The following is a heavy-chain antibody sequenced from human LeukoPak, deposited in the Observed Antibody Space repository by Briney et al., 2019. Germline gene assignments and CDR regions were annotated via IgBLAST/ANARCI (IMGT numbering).Heavy chain of an antibody. CDR3: ARAYSSGWPFDY. J-gene: IGHJ4*02. V-gene: IGHV3-30*03. CDR2: ISYDGSNK. CDR1: GFTFSNYG. D-gene: IGHD6-19*01. Sequence: GGSLRLSCAASGFTFSNYGIHWVRQAPGKGLEWVAIISYDGSNKYYADSVKGRFTISRDNAKNTLYLQMNSLRAEDTAVYYCARAYSSGWPFDYWGQGTLVTVSS.